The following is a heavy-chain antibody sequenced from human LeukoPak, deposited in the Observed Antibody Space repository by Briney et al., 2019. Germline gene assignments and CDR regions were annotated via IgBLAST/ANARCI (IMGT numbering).Heavy chain of an antibody. V-gene: IGHV4-59*01. CDR3: ARLGPGGHGEFDY. CDR2: IYYSGST. J-gene: IGHJ4*02. CDR1: GGSINSYY. D-gene: IGHD3-10*01. Sequence: SETLSLTCTVSGGSINSYYWTWVRQPPGKGLEWIGYIYYSGSTNYNLSLKSRLTISVDTSKTQFSLKLTSVTAADTAVYYCARLGPGGHGEFDYWGQGTLVTVSS.